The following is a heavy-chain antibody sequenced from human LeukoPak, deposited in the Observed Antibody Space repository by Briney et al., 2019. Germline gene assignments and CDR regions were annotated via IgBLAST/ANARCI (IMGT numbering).Heavy chain of an antibody. V-gene: IGHV4-39*02. CDR1: GGSIRSGSHY. CDR3: AKRDDSGGNLVDL. Sequence: PSETLSLTCTLSGGSIRSGSHYWAWIRQPPGKGLEWIGSIYYSGSTYYNPSLENRVTISIDTSKNHFSLKLSSLSAADTSVYYCAKRDDSGGNLVDLWGQGTLVTVS. D-gene: IGHD3-22*01. CDR2: IYYSGST. J-gene: IGHJ4*02.